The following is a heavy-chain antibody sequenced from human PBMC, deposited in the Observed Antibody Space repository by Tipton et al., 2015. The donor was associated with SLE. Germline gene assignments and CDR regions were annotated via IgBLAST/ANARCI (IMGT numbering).Heavy chain of an antibody. CDR2: IYSGGST. V-gene: IGHV3-66*01. CDR1: GFTVSSNY. Sequence: SLRLSCAASGFTVSSNYMSWVRQAPGKGLEWVSVIYSGGSTYYADSVKGRFTISRDNSKNTLYLQMNSLRAEDTAVYYCAKVGPMGGYCFDYWGQGTLATVSS. CDR3: AKVGPMGGYCFDY. D-gene: IGHD1-26*01. J-gene: IGHJ4*02.